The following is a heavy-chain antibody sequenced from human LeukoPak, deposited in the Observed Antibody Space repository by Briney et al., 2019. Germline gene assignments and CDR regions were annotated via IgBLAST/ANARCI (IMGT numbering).Heavy chain of an antibody. CDR2: MYLSGTT. CDR1: GDSINSLDL. V-gene: IGHV4-4*02. CDR3: AKDGVPAALGRGYYYGMDV. D-gene: IGHD2-2*01. Sequence: SETLSLTCTVSGDSINSLDLWSWVRQPPGKGLEWIGEMYLSGTTHSNPSVKSRVTISIDKSKNQFFLNLSSVTAADTAVYYCAKDGVPAALGRGYYYGMDVWGQGTTVTVSS. J-gene: IGHJ6*02.